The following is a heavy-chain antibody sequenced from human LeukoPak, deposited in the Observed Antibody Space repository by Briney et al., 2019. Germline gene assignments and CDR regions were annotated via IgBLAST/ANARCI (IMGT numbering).Heavy chain of an antibody. V-gene: IGHV4-30-2*01. D-gene: IGHD3-10*01. CDR1: GGSISSGGYS. CDR3: ARDHYGSGSYYNAFPYFDY. Sequence: SETLSLTCAVSGGSISSGGYSWSWIRQPPGKGLEWIGYIHHSGSTYYNPSLKSRVTMSVDTSKNQFSLKRSSVTAADTAVYYCARDHYGSGSYYNAFPYFDYWGQGTLVTVSS. CDR2: IHHSGST. J-gene: IGHJ4*02.